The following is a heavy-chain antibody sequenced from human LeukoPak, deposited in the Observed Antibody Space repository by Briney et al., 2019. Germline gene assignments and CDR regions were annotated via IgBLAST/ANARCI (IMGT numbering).Heavy chain of an antibody. Sequence: ASVKVSCKASGYTLTSYDINWVRQATGQGLEWMGWMNPNSGNTGYAQKFQGRVTMTRNTSISTAYMELSSLRSEDTAVYYCARVVRLASGSYYPRYWGQGTLVTVSS. CDR3: ARVVRLASGSYYPRY. D-gene: IGHD3-10*01. CDR2: MNPNSGNT. J-gene: IGHJ4*02. CDR1: GYTLTSYD. V-gene: IGHV1-8*01.